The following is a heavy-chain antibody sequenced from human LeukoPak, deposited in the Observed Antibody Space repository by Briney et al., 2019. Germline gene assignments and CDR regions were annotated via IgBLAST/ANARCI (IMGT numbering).Heavy chain of an antibody. V-gene: IGHV4-59*01. CDR3: ARVPRFGPNWFDP. CDR2: IYYSGST. J-gene: IGHJ5*02. D-gene: IGHD3-10*01. Sequence: PSETLSLTCTVSSGSISSYYWNWIRQPPGKGLEWIGCIYYSGSTNYNPSLKSRGTISVDTSKNQFSLKLSSVTAADTAVYYCARVPRFGPNWFDPWGQGTLVTVSS. CDR1: SGSISSYY.